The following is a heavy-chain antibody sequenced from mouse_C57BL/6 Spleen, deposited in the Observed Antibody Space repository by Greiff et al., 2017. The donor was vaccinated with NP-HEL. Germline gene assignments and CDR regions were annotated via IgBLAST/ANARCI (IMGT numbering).Heavy chain of an antibody. V-gene: IGHV5-4*03. CDR1: GFTFSSYA. J-gene: IGHJ1*03. CDR2: ISDGGSYT. CDR3: ATVVATDFDV. D-gene: IGHD1-1*01. Sequence: EVKLVESGGGLVKPGGSLKLSCAASGFTFSSYAMSWVRQTPEKRLEWVATISDGGSYTYYPDNVKGRFTISRDNAKNNLYLQMSHLKSEDTAMYYCATVVATDFDVWGTGTTVTVSS.